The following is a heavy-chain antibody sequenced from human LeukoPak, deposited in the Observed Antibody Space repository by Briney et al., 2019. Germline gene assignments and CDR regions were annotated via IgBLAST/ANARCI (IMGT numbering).Heavy chain of an antibody. D-gene: IGHD2-2*02. CDR3: ATAIPGTSPGFDY. CDR2: IFYNGNT. J-gene: IGHJ4*02. CDR1: VGSITTGGDD. Sequence: PSQTLSLACTVSVGSITTGGDDSNSFRQPPGKGLGWILYIFYNGNTYYKPSLKGRVTISLDRSNNQFSLNLSSVTAADTAIYYCATAIPGTSPGFDYWGQGTLVTVSS. V-gene: IGHV4-31*03.